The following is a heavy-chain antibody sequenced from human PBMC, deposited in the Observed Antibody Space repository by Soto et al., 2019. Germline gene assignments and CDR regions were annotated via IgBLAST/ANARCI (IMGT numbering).Heavy chain of an antibody. CDR2: IYSGGST. V-gene: IGHV3-53*04. Sequence: GGSLRLSCAASGFTFSSYAMSWVRQAPGKGLEWVSVIYSGGSTYYADSVKGRFTISRHNSKNALYLQMNSLRAEDTAVYYCAREGITMVRGVTYYMDVWGKGTTVTVSS. D-gene: IGHD3-10*01. CDR3: AREGITMVRGVTYYMDV. CDR1: GFTFSSYA. J-gene: IGHJ6*03.